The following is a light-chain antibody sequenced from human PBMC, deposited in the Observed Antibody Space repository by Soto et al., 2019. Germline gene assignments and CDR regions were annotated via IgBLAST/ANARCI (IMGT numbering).Light chain of an antibody. J-gene: IGKJ1*01. Sequence: DIVLTQSPATLSLSSGDRATLSCRASQSVSSSLAWYQQKPGQAPRLLIYGASTRATGIPARFSGSGSGTEFTLTISSLQSEDFAVYYCQQYNNWPRTFGQGTKVEIK. CDR3: QQYNNWPRT. V-gene: IGKV3-15*01. CDR2: GAS. CDR1: QSVSSS.